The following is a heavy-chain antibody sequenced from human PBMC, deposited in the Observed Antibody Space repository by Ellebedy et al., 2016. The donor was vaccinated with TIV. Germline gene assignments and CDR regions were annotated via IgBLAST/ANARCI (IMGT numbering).Heavy chain of an antibody. Sequence: SETLSLXXAVSGGSISSSNWWSWVRQPPGKGLEWIGEIYHSGSTYYNPSLKSRVTISVDTSKNQFSLKLSSVTAADTAVYYCARLKVRGVIQSNPDYWGQGTLVTVSS. J-gene: IGHJ4*02. CDR2: IYHSGST. D-gene: IGHD3-10*01. V-gene: IGHV4-4*02. CDR3: ARLKVRGVIQSNPDY. CDR1: GGSISSSNW.